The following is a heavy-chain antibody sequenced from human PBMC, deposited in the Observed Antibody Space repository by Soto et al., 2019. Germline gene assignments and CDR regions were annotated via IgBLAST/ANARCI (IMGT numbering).Heavy chain of an antibody. V-gene: IGHV4-34*01. CDR2: IYYTGRT. CDR1: GGSFSGYY. Sequence: SETLSLTCAVYGGSFSGYYWSWIRQPPGKGLEWMGEIYYTGRTNYNPSLKTRVTISMDTSKNQFSLNLSSVTAADTAVYYCAGAPNWDYFDFWGLGTLVTVSS. J-gene: IGHJ4*02. D-gene: IGHD7-27*01. CDR3: AGAPNWDYFDF.